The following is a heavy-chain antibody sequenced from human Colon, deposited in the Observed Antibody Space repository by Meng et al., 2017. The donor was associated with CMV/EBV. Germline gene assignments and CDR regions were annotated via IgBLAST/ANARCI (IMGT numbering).Heavy chain of an antibody. D-gene: IGHD1-26*01. CDR1: VDSVCSDSTA. Sequence: HAHLEHSGPTLVTTSPTLALSCASCVDSVCSDSTAWNWILQSPSKVLEWLRRTYYRSQWYFDYEFSVIGRITINADPSKNEFSLQLLYVTPDDTAVYYCARGWELGFWGQGTLVTVPS. CDR2: TYYRSQWYF. J-gene: IGHJ4*02. V-gene: IGHV6-1*01. CDR3: ARGWELGF.